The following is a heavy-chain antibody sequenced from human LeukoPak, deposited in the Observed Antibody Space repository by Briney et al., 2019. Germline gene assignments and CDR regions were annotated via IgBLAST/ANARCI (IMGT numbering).Heavy chain of an antibody. CDR2: INHSGGT. Sequence: PSETLPLTCSLYGGSFNDYYWSWIRQPPGKGLEWIGEINHSGGTNYNPSLWSRLTISIDTSKHQFSLQVTSVTAADTGVYFCARVSEIMISFGGVISHFDNWGQGALVTVSS. CDR1: GGSFNDYY. D-gene: IGHD3-16*02. J-gene: IGHJ4*02. CDR3: ARVSEIMISFGGVISHFDN. V-gene: IGHV4-34*01.